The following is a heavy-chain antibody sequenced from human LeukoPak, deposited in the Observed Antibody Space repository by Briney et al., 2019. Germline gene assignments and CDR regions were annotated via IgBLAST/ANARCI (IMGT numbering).Heavy chain of an antibody. J-gene: IGHJ4*02. CDR2: ISYDGSNK. Sequence: GRSLRLSCAASGFTFSSYGMHWVRQAPGKGLEWVAVISYDGSNKYYADSVKGRFTISRDNSKNTLYLQMNSLRAEDTAVYYCAKPRDYDILTGYSYWGQGTLVTVSS. D-gene: IGHD3-9*01. V-gene: IGHV3-30*18. CDR1: GFTFSSYG. CDR3: AKPRDYDILTGYSY.